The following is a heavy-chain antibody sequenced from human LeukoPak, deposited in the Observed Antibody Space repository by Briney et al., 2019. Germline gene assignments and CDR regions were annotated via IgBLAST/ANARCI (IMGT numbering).Heavy chain of an antibody. V-gene: IGHV1-18*04. CDR3: VGRKVAGGHDVFDI. J-gene: IGHJ3*02. D-gene: IGHD6-19*01. Sequence: ASVKVSCKASGYTFTSSGISWVRQAPGQGLEWMGWIIPYNGNTNYAQKVQGRVTMTTDTSTSTAYMELRSLRSDDTAVYYCVGRKVAGGHDVFDIWGQGTMVTVSS. CDR2: IIPYNGNT. CDR1: GYTFTSSG.